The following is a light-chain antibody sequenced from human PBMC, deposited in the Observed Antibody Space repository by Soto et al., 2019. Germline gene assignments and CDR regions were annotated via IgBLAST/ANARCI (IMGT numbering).Light chain of an antibody. CDR3: CSYAGRYTYV. CDR1: SSDVGGYNY. J-gene: IGLJ1*01. Sequence: QSVLTQPRSVSGSPGQSVTISCTGTSSDVGGYNYVSWYQQHPGKAPKLMIYDVNKWPSGVPDRFSGSKSGNTASLTISGLQAEDEADYYCCSYAGRYTYVFGTGTKLTVL. CDR2: DVN. V-gene: IGLV2-11*01.